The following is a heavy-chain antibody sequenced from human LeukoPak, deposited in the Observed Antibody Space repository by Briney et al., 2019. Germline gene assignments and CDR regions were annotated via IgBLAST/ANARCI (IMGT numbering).Heavy chain of an antibody. CDR2: ISYDGSNK. CDR1: GFTFSSYP. V-gene: IGHV3-30-3*01. Sequence: GGSLRLSCAASGFTFSSYPMHWVRQAPGKGLEWVAVISYDGSNKYYADSVKGRFTISRDNSKNTLYLQMNSLRAEDTAVYYCARDSSGWPRAFDIWGQGTMVTVSS. J-gene: IGHJ3*02. D-gene: IGHD6-19*01. CDR3: ARDSSGWPRAFDI.